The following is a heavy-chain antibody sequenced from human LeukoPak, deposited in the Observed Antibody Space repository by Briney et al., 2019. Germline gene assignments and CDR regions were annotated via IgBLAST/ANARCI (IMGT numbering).Heavy chain of an antibody. J-gene: IGHJ4*02. CDR1: GFTFSRYW. CDR2: IKQDGSED. V-gene: IGHV3-7*01. CDR3: ARDYDSSGYDSRLDS. Sequence: GGSLRLSCAASGFTFSRYWMSWVRQAPGKGLEWVANIKQDGSEDNHVGSVKGRFTISRDNAKNSLFLQMSSLRAEDTAVYYCARDYDSSGYDSRLDSWGQGTLVTVSS. D-gene: IGHD3-22*01.